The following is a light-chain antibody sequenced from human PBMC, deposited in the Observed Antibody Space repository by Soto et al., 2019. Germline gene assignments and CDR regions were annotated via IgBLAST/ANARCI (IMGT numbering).Light chain of an antibody. J-gene: IGLJ1*01. CDR1: SSDVGDYDF. CDR2: DVT. V-gene: IGLV2-14*01. Sequence: QSVLTQPASVSGSPGQSITISCTGSSSDVGDYDFVAWYQQSPGEAPKVMIYDVTSRPSGVSNRFSGSKSGNTASLTISGLQAEDEADYYCSSKTSTDTLVFGNGTKVTVL. CDR3: SSKTSTDTLV.